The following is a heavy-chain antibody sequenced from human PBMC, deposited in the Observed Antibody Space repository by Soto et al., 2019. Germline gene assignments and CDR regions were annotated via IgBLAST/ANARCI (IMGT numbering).Heavy chain of an antibody. V-gene: IGHV3-64D*06. D-gene: IGHD3-3*01. CDR1: GFTFSSYA. Sequence: PGGSLRLSCSASGFTFSSYAMHWVRQAPGKGLEYVSAISSNGGSTYYADSVKGRFTISRDNSKNTLYLQMSSLRAEDTAVYYCAALNYDFWNYYYYGMDVWGQGTTVTSP. J-gene: IGHJ6*02. CDR3: AALNYDFWNYYYYGMDV. CDR2: ISSNGGST.